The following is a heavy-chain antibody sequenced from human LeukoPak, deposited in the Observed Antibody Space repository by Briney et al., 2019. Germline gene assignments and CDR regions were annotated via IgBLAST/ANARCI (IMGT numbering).Heavy chain of an antibody. CDR2: ISGSGGAT. CDR3: AKRSCSGGSCNFDY. J-gene: IGHJ4*02. D-gene: IGHD2-15*01. CDR1: GLSFSNYA. V-gene: IGHV3-23*01. Sequence: GGSLRLSCAASGLSFSNYAMSRVRQAPGKGLEWVSAISGSGGATNYADSVKGRFTISRDNSKNTLYLQMNSLRAEDTAVYYCAKRSCSGGSCNFDYWGQGTLVTVSS.